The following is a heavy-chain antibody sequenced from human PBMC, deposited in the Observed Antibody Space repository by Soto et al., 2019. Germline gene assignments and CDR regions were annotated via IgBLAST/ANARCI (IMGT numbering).Heavy chain of an antibody. Sequence: VHLVQSGAEVKKPGASVNISCKASGYAFSKYGLHWVRQAPGQRPEWLGWINAGTGHTQSSQNFQDRVTITRDTSATTAYMVMSSLRAEDTAVYYCAREAKVFGVIANPYDYWGQGTLVTVSS. CDR2: INAGTGHT. V-gene: IGHV1-3*01. CDR1: GYAFSKYG. D-gene: IGHD3-3*01. J-gene: IGHJ4*02. CDR3: AREAKVFGVIANPYDY.